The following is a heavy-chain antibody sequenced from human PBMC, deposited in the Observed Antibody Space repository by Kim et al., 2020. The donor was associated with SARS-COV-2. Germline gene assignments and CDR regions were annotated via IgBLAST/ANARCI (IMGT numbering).Heavy chain of an antibody. CDR3: AVNYYDSSGYYYFDY. Sequence: SETLSLTCTVSGGSISSYYWSWIRQPPGQGLEWIGYIYYSVSTNYNPSLTSRVTISVDTSKNQFSLKLSSVTAADTAVYYCAVNYYDSSGYYYFDYWGQGTLVTVSS. CDR1: GGSISSYY. V-gene: IGHV4-59*08. D-gene: IGHD3-22*01. CDR2: IYYSVST. J-gene: IGHJ4*02.